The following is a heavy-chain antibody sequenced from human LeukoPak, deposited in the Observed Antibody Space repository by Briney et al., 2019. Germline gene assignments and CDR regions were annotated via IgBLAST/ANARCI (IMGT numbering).Heavy chain of an antibody. CDR1: GDSVSSRRYY. CDR3: TRQVVRGLECDF. J-gene: IGHJ4*02. V-gene: IGHV4-39*01. D-gene: IGHD3-10*01. CDR2: VYYSGSA. Sequence: SETLSLTCTVSGDSVSSRRYYWGWIRQPPGKGLEWIGSVYYSGSAYYNPSLKSRVTISVDTSKNQFSLNLNSVTAADTAVYYCTRQVVRGLECDFWGQGTLVTVSS.